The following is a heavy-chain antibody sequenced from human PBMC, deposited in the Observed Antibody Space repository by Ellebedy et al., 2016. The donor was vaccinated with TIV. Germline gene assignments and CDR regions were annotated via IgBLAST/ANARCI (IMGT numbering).Heavy chain of an antibody. J-gene: IGHJ4*02. Sequence: SETLSLTCVVDGGSFRGYSWNWIRQPPGKGLEWIGEINHRGGTNYSPSLKSRVTISADTSKNQFSLKLTYVTAADTAVYYCARGAEPRRPHFSRWGQGTLVTVSS. CDR2: INHRGGT. CDR1: GGSFRGYS. V-gene: IGHV4-34*01. D-gene: IGHD1-14*01. CDR3: ARGAEPRRPHFSR.